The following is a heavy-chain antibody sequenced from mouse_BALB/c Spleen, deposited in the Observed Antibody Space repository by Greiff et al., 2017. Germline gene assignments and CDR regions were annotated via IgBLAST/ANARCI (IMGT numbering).Heavy chain of an antibody. CDR3: ARGEVGGYWYFDV. J-gene: IGHJ1*01. CDR1: GDSITSGY. D-gene: IGHD1-1*01. V-gene: IGHV3-8*02. CDR2: ISYSGST. Sequence: VQLKESGPSLVKPSQTLSLTCSVTGDSITSGYWNWIRKFPGNKLEYMGYISYSGSTYYNPSLKSRISITRDTSKNQYYLQLNSVTTEDTATYYCARGEVGGYWYFDVWGAGTTVTVAS.